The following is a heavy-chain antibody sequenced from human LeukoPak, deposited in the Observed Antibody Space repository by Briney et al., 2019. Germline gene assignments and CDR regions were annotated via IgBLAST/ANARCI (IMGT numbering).Heavy chain of an antibody. CDR2: IYHSGST. CDR1: GGSISSNW. J-gene: IGHJ4*02. CDR3: ARAQDYYFDY. Sequence: SETLSLTCTVSGGSISSNWWSWVRQPPGKGLEWIGEIYHSGSTNYNPSLKSRVTISVDKSKNQFSLKLKSVTAADTAVYYCARAQDYYFDYWGQGTLVTVSS. V-gene: IGHV4-4*02.